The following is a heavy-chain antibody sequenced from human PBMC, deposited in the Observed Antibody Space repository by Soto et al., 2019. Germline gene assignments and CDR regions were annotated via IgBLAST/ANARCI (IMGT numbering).Heavy chain of an antibody. V-gene: IGHV1-18*01. CDR3: AREKGGSYIGDYYYGMDV. CDR1: GYTFTSYG. D-gene: IGHD1-26*01. CDR2: ISAYNGNT. Sequence: QVQLVQSGAEVKKPGASVKVSCKASGYTFTSYGISWVRQAPGQGLEWMGWISAYNGNTNYAQKLQGRVTMTTDTPTSTAYMEMRSRRSDDTAVYYCAREKGGSYIGDYYYGMDVWGQGTTVTVSS. J-gene: IGHJ6*02.